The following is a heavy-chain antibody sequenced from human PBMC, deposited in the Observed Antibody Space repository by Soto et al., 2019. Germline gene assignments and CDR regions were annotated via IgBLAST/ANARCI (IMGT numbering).Heavy chain of an antibody. CDR1: GGSISTGDYY. Sequence: SETLSLTCTVSGGSISTGDYYWSWIRQPPGKGLEWIGYIYYSGSTFYSPSLKSRVTISLNTPKNQFSLRLGSVTAADTAVYYCASEDGHKRTHWGQGNQVTVS. J-gene: IGHJ4*02. CDR2: IYYSGST. V-gene: IGHV4-30-4*02. CDR3: ASEDGHKRTH.